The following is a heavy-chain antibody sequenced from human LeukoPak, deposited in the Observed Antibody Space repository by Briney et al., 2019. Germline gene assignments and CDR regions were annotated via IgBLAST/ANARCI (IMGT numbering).Heavy chain of an antibody. CDR3: ARDRWFDP. J-gene: IGHJ5*02. CDR1: GGSISSSSYY. V-gene: IGHV4-39*07. Sequence: SETLSLTCTVSGGSISSSSYYWGWIRQPPGKGLEWIGSIYYSGSTYYNPSLKSRVTISVDTSKNQFSLKLSSVTAADTAVYYCARDRWFDPWGQGTLVTVSS. CDR2: IYYSGST.